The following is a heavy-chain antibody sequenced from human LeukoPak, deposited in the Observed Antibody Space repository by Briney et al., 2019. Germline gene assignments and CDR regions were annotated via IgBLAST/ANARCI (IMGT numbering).Heavy chain of an antibody. Sequence: PGGSLRLSCAASGFTFSDYYMSWIRQAPGKGLEWVSYISSSGSTIYYADSVKGRFTISRDNAKNSLYLQMNSLRAEDTAVYYCARARDSSGYYYYPEYFDYWGQGTLVTVSS. CDR2: ISSSGSTI. D-gene: IGHD3-22*01. V-gene: IGHV3-11*04. CDR3: ARARDSSGYYYYPEYFDY. J-gene: IGHJ4*02. CDR1: GFTFSDYY.